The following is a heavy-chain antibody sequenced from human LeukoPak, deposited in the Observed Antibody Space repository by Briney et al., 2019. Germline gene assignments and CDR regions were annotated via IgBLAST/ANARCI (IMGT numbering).Heavy chain of an antibody. CDR2: ISSSGSA. Sequence: SETLSLTCTVSGGSISGSYWSWLRQPAGKGLEWIGRISSSGSANYNPSLKSRVTISIDTSKNQFSLKLSTVTAADTAVYYCAKGPSDSYGFDYWGPGTQVTVSS. V-gene: IGHV4-4*07. J-gene: IGHJ4*02. CDR1: GGSISGSY. CDR3: AKGPSDSYGFDY. D-gene: IGHD6-19*01.